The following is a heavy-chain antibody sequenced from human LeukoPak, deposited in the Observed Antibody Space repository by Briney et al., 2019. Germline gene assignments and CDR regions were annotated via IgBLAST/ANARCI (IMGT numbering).Heavy chain of an antibody. D-gene: IGHD3-10*01. J-gene: IGHJ4*02. V-gene: IGHV1-69*05. Sequence: ASVKVSCKASGGTFSSYAISWVRQAPGQGLEWMGGIIPIFGTANYAQKFQGRVTITTGESTSTAYMELSSLRSEDTAVYYCATGLPYYYGSPPYYFDYWGQGTLVTVSS. CDR1: GGTFSSYA. CDR3: ATGLPYYYGSPPYYFDY. CDR2: IIPIFGTA.